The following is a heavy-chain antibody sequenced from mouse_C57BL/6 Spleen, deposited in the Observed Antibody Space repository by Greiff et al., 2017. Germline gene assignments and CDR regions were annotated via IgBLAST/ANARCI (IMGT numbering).Heavy chain of an antibody. Sequence: QVQLQQPGAELVKPGASVKLSCKASGYTFTSYWMQWVKQRPGQGLEWIGEIDPSDSYTNYNQKFKGKATLTVDTSSSTAYMQRSSLTSEDSAVYYCARSGYYGSRIPDYWGQGTTLTVSS. CDR2: IDPSDSYT. D-gene: IGHD1-1*01. J-gene: IGHJ2*01. CDR1: GYTFTSYW. CDR3: ARSGYYGSRIPDY. V-gene: IGHV1-50*01.